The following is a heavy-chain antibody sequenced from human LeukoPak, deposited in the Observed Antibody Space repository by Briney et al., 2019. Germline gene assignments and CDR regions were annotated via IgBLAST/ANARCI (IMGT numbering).Heavy chain of an antibody. CDR3: ARYIVATIRYGMDV. J-gene: IGHJ6*02. V-gene: IGHV1-2*02. Sequence: ASVKVSCKASGYTFTGYYMHWARQAPGQGLEWMGWINPNSGGTNYAQKFQGRVTMTRDTSMSTAYMELSRLRSDDTAVYYCARYIVATIRYGMDVWGQGTTVTVSS. CDR2: INPNSGGT. CDR1: GYTFTGYY. D-gene: IGHD5-12*01.